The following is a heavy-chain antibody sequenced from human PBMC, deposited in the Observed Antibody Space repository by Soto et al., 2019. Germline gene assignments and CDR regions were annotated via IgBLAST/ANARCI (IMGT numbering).Heavy chain of an antibody. CDR3: ARAAPTCTNGVCSYNWFDP. V-gene: IGHV1-69*13. J-gene: IGHJ5*02. Sequence: SVKVSCKASGGTFSSYAISWVRQAPGQGLEWMGGIIPIFGTANYAQKFQGRVTITADESTSTAYMELSSLRSEDTAVYYCARAAPTCTNGVCSYNWFDPWGQGTLVTV. CDR1: GGTFSSYA. CDR2: IIPIFGTA. D-gene: IGHD2-8*01.